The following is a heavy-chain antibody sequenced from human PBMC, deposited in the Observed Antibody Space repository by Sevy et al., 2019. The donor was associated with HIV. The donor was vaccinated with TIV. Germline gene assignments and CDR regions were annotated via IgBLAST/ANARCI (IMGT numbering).Heavy chain of an antibody. V-gene: IGHV4-59*08. CDR3: AGENAWGRGYS. CDR2: IYYNGHI. J-gene: IGHJ4*02. Sequence: SETLSLTCTVSGGSITSLYWNWIRQPPGKGLEWIANIYYNGHINYNPSLKNRVTLSLDTSKNQFSLRLSSGTAADTAMYYCAGENAWGRGYSWGQGTLVTVSS. CDR1: GGSITSLY. D-gene: IGHD1-26*01.